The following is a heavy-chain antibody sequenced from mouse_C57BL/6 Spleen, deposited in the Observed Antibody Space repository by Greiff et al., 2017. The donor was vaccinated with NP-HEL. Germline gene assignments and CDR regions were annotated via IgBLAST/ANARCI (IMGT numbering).Heavy chain of an antibody. J-gene: IGHJ4*01. CDR2: ISDGGSYT. V-gene: IGHV5-4*03. CDR1: GFTFSSYA. CDR3: ARASYSNYAMDY. D-gene: IGHD2-5*01. Sequence: DVMLVESGGGLVKPGGSLKLSCAASGFTFSSYAMSWVRQTPEKRLEWVATISDGGSYTYYPDNVKGRFTISRDNAKNNLYLQRSHLKSEDTAMYYCARASYSNYAMDYWGQGTSVTVSS.